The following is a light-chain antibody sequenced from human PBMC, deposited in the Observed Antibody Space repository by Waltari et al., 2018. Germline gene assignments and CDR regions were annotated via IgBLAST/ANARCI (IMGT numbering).Light chain of an antibody. CDR2: DVT. Sequence: QSALTQPVSVSGSPGQSNTISCTGTSSDVGGFNYVSWYQHNPGKAHKLMIYDVTKPPSAVSNRSSGSGSGNTASLTISGLQSEDEAYYYCSSYIRISASWVFGGGTKLTVL. V-gene: IGLV2-14*03. J-gene: IGLJ3*02. CDR3: SSYIRISASWV. CDR1: SSDVGGFNY.